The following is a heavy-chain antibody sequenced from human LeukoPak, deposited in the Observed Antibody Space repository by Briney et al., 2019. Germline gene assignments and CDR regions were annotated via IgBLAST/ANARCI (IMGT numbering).Heavy chain of an antibody. CDR3: EGYSSSLAHDY. J-gene: IGHJ4*02. V-gene: IGHV4-4*07. D-gene: IGHD6-13*01. CDR2: IYTSGST. Sequence: PSETLSLTCTVSGGSISSYYWSWIRQPAGKGLEWIGRIYTSGSTNYNPSFKSRVTMSVDTSKNQFSLKLSSVTAADTAVYYCEGYSSSLAHDYWGQGTLVTVSS. CDR1: GGSISSYY.